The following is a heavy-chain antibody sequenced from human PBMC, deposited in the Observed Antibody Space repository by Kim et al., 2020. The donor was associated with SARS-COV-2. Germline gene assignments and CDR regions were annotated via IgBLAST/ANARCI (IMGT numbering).Heavy chain of an antibody. J-gene: IGHJ5*02. CDR3: ARGGGGYSSENWFDP. Sequence: KFQGRVTITRDTSASTAYMGLGSLRSEDTAVYYCARGGGGYSSENWFDPWGQGTLVTVSS. D-gene: IGHD5-18*01. V-gene: IGHV1-3*01.